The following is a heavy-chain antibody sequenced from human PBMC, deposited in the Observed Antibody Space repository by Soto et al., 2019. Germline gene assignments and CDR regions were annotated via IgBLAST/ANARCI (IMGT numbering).Heavy chain of an antibody. J-gene: IGHJ6*02. CDR3: ARDPSGTYCSGGSCYSYHSTHGMDV. CDR2: IYYSGST. D-gene: IGHD2-15*01. CDR1: GGSISSYY. V-gene: IGHV4-59*01. Sequence: ETLSLTCTVSGGSISSYYWSWIRQPPGKGLEWIGYIYYSGSTNYNPSLKSRVTISVDTSKNQFSLKLSSVTAADTAVYYCARDPSGTYCSGGSCYSYHSTHGMDVWGQGTTVTVSS.